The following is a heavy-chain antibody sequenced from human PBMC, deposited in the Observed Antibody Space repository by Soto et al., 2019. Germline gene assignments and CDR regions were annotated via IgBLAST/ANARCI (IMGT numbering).Heavy chain of an antibody. V-gene: IGHV1-18*01. Sequence: QVQLVQSGVEVDKPGASVKVSCNASVYTFTSYGVSWVRQAPGQRLEWMGGISAYNGKTNYAQKFQGRATTTTDTARRTAYMVLRRLRSDDTADYYCGRDVPTETTDGPDYWGQGTLVTVSS. CDR3: GRDVPTETTDGPDY. CDR1: VYTFTSYG. D-gene: IGHD4-17*01. CDR2: ISAYNGKT. J-gene: IGHJ4*02.